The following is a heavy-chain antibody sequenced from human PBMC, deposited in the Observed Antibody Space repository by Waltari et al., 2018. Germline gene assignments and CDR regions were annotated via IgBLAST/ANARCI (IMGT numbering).Heavy chain of an antibody. D-gene: IGHD4-17*01. CDR2: ISGSGGST. CDR1: GFTFSSYA. V-gene: IGHV3-23*01. Sequence: EVQLLESGGGLVQPGGSLRLSCAASGFTFSSYAMIWVSQAPGKGLEWVSAISGSGGSTYYADAVKGRFTISRDNSKNTLYLQMNSLRAEDTAVYYCANPYGGNPDDYWGQGTLVTVSS. CDR3: ANPYGGNPDDY. J-gene: IGHJ4*02.